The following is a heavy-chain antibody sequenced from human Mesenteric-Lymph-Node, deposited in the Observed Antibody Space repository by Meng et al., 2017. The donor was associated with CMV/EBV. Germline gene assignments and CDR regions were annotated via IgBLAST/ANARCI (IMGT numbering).Heavy chain of an antibody. Sequence: GESLKISCAASGFTFNNYAMSWVRQAPGKGLEWVSSISSSGANTYYSDSVTGRFTISRDNAKNTLYLQLNSLRGDDAAVYYCAKMLSAYDLFDYWGQGTLVTVSS. CDR1: GFTFNNYA. CDR2: ISSSGANT. V-gene: IGHV3-23*01. CDR3: AKMLSAYDLFDY. D-gene: IGHD5-12*01. J-gene: IGHJ4*02.